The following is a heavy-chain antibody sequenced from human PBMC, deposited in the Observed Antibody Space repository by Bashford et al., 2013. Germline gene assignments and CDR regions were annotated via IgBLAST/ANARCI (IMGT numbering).Heavy chain of an antibody. V-gene: IGHV4-59*01. J-gene: IGHJ5*02. D-gene: IGHD4-17*01. Sequence: SETLSLTCTVSGGSISSYYWSWIRQPPGKGLEWIGYIYYSGSTNYNPSLKSRVTISVDTSKNQFSLKLSSVTAADTAVYYCAREGLYGDSTNWFDPWGQGTLVTVSS. CDR2: IYYSGST. CDR1: GGSISSYY. CDR3: AREGLYGDSTNWFDP.